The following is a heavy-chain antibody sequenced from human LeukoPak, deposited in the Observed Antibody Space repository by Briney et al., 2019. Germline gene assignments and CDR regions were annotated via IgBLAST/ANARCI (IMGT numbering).Heavy chain of an antibody. CDR1: GYTFTSYA. CDR2: INAGNGNT. V-gene: IGHV1-3*01. D-gene: IGHD7-27*01. CDR3: ARAPSRNWGLRGDLYFDL. J-gene: IGHJ2*01. Sequence: ASVKVSCTASGYTFTSYARHWVRQAPGQRLEWMGWINAGNGNTKYSQKFQGRVTITRDTSASTAYMELSSLRSEDTAVYYCARAPSRNWGLRGDLYFDLWGRGTLVTVSS.